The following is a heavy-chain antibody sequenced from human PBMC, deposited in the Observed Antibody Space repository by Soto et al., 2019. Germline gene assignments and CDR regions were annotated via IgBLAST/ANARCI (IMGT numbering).Heavy chain of an antibody. D-gene: IGHD3-10*01. CDR1: GFTFSSYG. CDR3: ARDYGDLYGSGSYYYFDY. Sequence: PGGSLRLSCAASGFTFSSYGMHWVRQAPGKGLEWVAVIWYDGSNKYYADSVKGRFTISRDNSKNTLYLQMNSLRAEDTAVYYCARDYGDLYGSGSYYYFDYWGQGTLVTVSS. V-gene: IGHV3-33*01. J-gene: IGHJ4*02. CDR2: IWYDGSNK.